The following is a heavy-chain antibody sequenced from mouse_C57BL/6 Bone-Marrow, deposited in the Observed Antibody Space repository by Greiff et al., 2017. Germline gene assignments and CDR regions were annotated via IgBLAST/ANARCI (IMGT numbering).Heavy chain of an antibody. J-gene: IGHJ4*01. Sequence: VQLQQPGAELVKPGASVKMSCKASGYTFTSYWITWVKQRPGQGLEWIGDIYPGSGSTNYNEKFKSKATLTVDTSSSTAYMQLSSLTSEDSAVYYCARRIITTVRGYYAMGYWGRGTSVTV. V-gene: IGHV1-55*01. D-gene: IGHD1-1*01. CDR1: GYTFTSYW. CDR3: ARRIITTVRGYYAMGY. CDR2: IYPGSGST.